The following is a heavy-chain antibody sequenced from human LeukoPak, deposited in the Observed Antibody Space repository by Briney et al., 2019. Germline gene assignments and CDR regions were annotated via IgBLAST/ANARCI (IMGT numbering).Heavy chain of an antibody. J-gene: IGHJ4*02. CDR3: AKDAVIQLWLRYFDY. Sequence: PGGSLRLSCAASGFTFSSYAMSWVRQAPGKGLEWVSAISGSGGSTYYADSVEGRFTISRDNSKNTLYLQMNSLRAEDTAVYYCAKDAVIQLWLRYFDYWGQGTLVTVSS. D-gene: IGHD5-18*01. V-gene: IGHV3-23*01. CDR1: GFTFSSYA. CDR2: ISGSGGST.